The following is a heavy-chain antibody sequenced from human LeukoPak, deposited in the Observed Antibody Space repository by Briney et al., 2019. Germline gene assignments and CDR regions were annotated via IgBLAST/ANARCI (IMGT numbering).Heavy chain of an antibody. D-gene: IGHD1-26*01. CDR2: ISSGGTYI. J-gene: IGHJ4*02. Sequence: GGSLRLSCAASGFAFSTYAMNWVRQAPGKGLECVSSISSGGTYIYYADSVKGRFTISSDSAKASLYLQMTSLRADDTAVYYCARDLGSYDFPYWGQGTLVTVSS. CDR3: ARDLGSYDFPY. V-gene: IGHV3-21*01. CDR1: GFAFSTYA.